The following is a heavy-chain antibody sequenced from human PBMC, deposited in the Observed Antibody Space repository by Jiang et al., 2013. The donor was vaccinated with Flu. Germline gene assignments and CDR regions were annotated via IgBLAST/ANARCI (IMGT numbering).Heavy chain of an antibody. D-gene: IGHD3-10*01. Sequence: EYGSGLVKPSETLSLTCTVSGGSISSYYWSWIRQPPGKGLEWIGYIYYSGSTNYNPSLKSRVTISVETSKNQFSLKLSSVTAADTAVYYCARAPGSGRRSGHGMDVWGQGTTVTVSS. J-gene: IGHJ6*02. V-gene: IGHV4-59*01. CDR2: IYYSGST. CDR1: GGSISSYY. CDR3: ARAPGSGRRSGHGMDV.